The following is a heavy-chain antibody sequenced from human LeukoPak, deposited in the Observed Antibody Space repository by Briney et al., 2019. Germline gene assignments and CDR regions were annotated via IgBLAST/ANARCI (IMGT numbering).Heavy chain of an antibody. CDR3: VRDPEALDY. J-gene: IGHJ4*02. Sequence: PGGSLRLSCAASGLTFNTYAMSWVRQAPGKGLEWVSYISRGRPNIHYAQSVKGRFTISRDSAKNSLYLQMNSLRDEDTAVYYCVRDPEALDYWGQGTLVTVSS. CDR1: GLTFNTYA. CDR2: ISRGRPNI. V-gene: IGHV3-48*02.